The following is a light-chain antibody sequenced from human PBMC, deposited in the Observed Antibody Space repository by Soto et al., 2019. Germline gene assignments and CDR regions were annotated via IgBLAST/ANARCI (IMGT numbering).Light chain of an antibody. CDR2: RNN. CDR1: SSNIGSDY. V-gene: IGLV1-47*01. J-gene: IGLJ3*02. CDR3: ATWDNSLNGRV. Sequence: QSALTQPPSASGTPGQRVTISCSGSSSNIGSDYVYWYQQLPGTAPKLLIYRNNKRPSGVPDRFSGSKSGTSASLAISGLRSEDEADYYCATWDNSLNGRVFGGGTSSPS.